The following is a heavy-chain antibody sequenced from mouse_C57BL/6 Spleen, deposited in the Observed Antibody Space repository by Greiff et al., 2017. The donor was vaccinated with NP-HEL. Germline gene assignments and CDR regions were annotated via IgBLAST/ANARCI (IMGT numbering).Heavy chain of an antibody. J-gene: IGHJ2*01. Sequence: QVQLQQPGAELVKPGASVKMSCKASGYTFTSYWITWVKQRPGQGLEWIGDIYPGSGSTNYNEKFKSKATLTVDTSSSTAYMQLSSLTSEDAAVYCWAGGITTGGYFDYWGQGTTLTVSS. D-gene: IGHD2-4*01. CDR2: IYPGSGST. CDR3: AGGITTGGYFDY. CDR1: GYTFTSYW. V-gene: IGHV1-55*01.